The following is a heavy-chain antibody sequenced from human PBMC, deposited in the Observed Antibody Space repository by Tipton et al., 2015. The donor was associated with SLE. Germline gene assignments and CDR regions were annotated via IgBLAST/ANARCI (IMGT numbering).Heavy chain of an antibody. V-gene: IGHV3-66*02. D-gene: IGHD1-26*01. CDR2: IYSSGNT. CDR3: ARVGRLGAPPSYFDY. Sequence: SLRLSCAASGFTVSSNYMTWVRQAPGTGLEWVSVIYSSGNTYYANYVKGPFTISRDNSKNTLLLQMNSLTIEDTAVYYCARVGRLGAPPSYFDYWGQGTLGTVSS. CDR1: GFTVSSNY. J-gene: IGHJ4*02.